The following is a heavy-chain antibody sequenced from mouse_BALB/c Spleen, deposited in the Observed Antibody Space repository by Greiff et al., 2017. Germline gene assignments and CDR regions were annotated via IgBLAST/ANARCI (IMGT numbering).Heavy chain of an antibody. V-gene: IGHV1-14*01. CDR1: GYTFTSYV. CDR3: ARFITTVYFDY. Sequence: EVKLLESGPELVKPGASVKMSCKASGYTFTSYVMHWVKQKPGQGLEWIGYINPYNDGTKYNEKFKGKATLTSDKSSSTAYMELSSLTSEDSAVYYCARFITTVYFDYWGQGTTLTVSS. D-gene: IGHD1-1*01. J-gene: IGHJ2*01. CDR2: INPYNDGT.